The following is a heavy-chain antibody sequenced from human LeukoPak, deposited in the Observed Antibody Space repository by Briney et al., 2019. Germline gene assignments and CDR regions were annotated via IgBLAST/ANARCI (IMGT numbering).Heavy chain of an antibody. D-gene: IGHD3-22*01. V-gene: IGHV3-30-3*02. Sequence: PGGSLRLSCAASGFTFSSYAMHWVRQAPGKGLEWVAVISYDGSNKYYADSVKGRFTISRDNSKNTLYLQMNSLRAEDTAVYYCAKPHEHNYYDSSGYYFDYWGQGTLVTVSS. J-gene: IGHJ4*02. CDR3: AKPHEHNYYDSSGYYFDY. CDR2: ISYDGSNK. CDR1: GFTFSSYA.